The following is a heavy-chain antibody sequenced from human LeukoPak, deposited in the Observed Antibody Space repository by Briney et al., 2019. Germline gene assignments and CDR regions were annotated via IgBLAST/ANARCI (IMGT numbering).Heavy chain of an antibody. D-gene: IGHD5-12*01. V-gene: IGHV1-69*01. CDR3: AASGYDFDLHPFTYYFDY. Sequence: VKVSCKASGGTFSSYAISWVRQAPGQGLEWMGGIIPIFGTASYAQKFQGRVTITADESTSTAYMELSSLRSEDTAVYYCAASGYDFDLHPFTYYFDYWGQGTLVTVSS. CDR2: IIPIFGTA. J-gene: IGHJ4*02. CDR1: GGTFSSYA.